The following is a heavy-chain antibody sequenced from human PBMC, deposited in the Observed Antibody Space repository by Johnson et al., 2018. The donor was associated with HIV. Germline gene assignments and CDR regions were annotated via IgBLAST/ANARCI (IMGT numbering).Heavy chain of an antibody. V-gene: IGHV3-30*04. CDR3: AREDQNWNYDHAFDI. J-gene: IGHJ3*02. Sequence: QVQLVESGGGVVQPGGSLRLSCAASGFTFSSYAMHWVRQAPGKGLEWVAVISYDGSNKYYADSVKGRFTISRDNSKNTLYLQMNSLRAEDTAVYYCAREDQNWNYDHAFDIWGQGTMVTVSS. CDR1: GFTFSSYA. D-gene: IGHD1-7*01. CDR2: ISYDGSNK.